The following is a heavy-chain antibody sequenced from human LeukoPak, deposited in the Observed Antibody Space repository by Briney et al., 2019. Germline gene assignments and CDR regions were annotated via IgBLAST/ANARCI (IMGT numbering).Heavy chain of an antibody. CDR3: ARRAYSGYDYDY. Sequence: ASVKLTCNASGYTFTSYGNSLVRLAPGQGHELMGWISAYNGNTKYAQKLQGRVTMTTDTSTSTAYMELRSLRSDDTAVYYCARRAYSGYDYDYWGQGTLVTVSS. V-gene: IGHV1-18*01. D-gene: IGHD5-12*01. CDR2: ISAYNGNT. J-gene: IGHJ4*02. CDR1: GYTFTSYG.